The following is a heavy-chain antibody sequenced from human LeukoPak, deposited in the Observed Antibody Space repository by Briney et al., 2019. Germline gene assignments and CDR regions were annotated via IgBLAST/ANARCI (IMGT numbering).Heavy chain of an antibody. Sequence: SETLSLTCTVSGGSISSYYWSWIRQPPGKGLEWIGYIFYTGSTNYNPSLKSRVTISVDTSKKQFSLKLSSVTAADTAVYYCARDMYYYGLDVWGQGTTVTVSS. CDR2: IFYTGST. CDR3: ARDMYYYGLDV. V-gene: IGHV4-59*01. CDR1: GGSISSYY. J-gene: IGHJ6*02.